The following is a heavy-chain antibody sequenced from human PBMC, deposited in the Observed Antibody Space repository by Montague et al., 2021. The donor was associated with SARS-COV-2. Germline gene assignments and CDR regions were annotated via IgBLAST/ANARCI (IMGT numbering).Heavy chain of an antibody. CDR2: IDWDDDK. CDR1: GFSLTTSGVS. J-gene: IGHJ3*02. CDR3: ARIAEDSANFDDFDT. D-gene: IGHD1-1*01. Sequence: PALVKPTQTLTLTCTFSGFSLTTSGVSVGWIRQPPGKAPEWLALIDWDDDKFYTSSLRTRLTISKDTSKNLVVLTMTNMDPVDTATYYCARIAEDSANFDDFDTWGQGTPVIVSA. V-gene: IGHV2-70*01.